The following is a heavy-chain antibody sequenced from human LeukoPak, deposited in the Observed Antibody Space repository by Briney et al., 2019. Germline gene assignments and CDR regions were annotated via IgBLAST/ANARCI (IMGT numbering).Heavy chain of an antibody. J-gene: IGHJ5*02. Sequence: SVKVSCKASGGTFSSYAISWVRQAPGQGLEWMGGIIPIFGTANYAQKFQGRVTITADESTSTAYMELRSLRSDDTAVYYCAREFEGYYDSSGYYAWGQGTLVTVSS. CDR2: IIPIFGTA. V-gene: IGHV1-69*01. CDR3: AREFEGYYDSSGYYA. D-gene: IGHD3-22*01. CDR1: GGTFSSYA.